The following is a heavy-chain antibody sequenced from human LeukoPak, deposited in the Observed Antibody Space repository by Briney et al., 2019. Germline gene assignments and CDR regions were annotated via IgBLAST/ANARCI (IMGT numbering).Heavy chain of an antibody. J-gene: IGHJ4*02. CDR1: GFTFSSYG. D-gene: IGHD6-13*01. CDR3: AKDRGYSSSWYGLDY. CDR2: IWYDGSNK. V-gene: IGHV3-33*06. Sequence: PGGSLRLSCAASGFTFSSYGMHWVRQAPGKGPEWVAVIWYDGSNKYYADSVKGRFTISRDNSKNTLYLQMNSLRAEDTAVYYCAKDRGYSSSWYGLDYWGQGTLVTVSS.